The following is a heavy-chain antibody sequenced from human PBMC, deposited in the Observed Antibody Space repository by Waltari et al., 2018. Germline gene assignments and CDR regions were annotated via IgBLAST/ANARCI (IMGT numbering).Heavy chain of an antibody. D-gene: IGHD2-15*01. CDR3: ARDYCSGDGCSLDC. V-gene: IGHV1-18*04. J-gene: IGHJ4*02. CDR2: INRNNGNT. CDR1: GYTFTSHS. Sequence: QVQLVQSGTEVMKPGASVKVSCKASGYTFTSHSITWVRQAPGQGPEWLGWINRNNGNTKFAQKFQGRVSLTTDTSTSTAYMDLRSLTSDDTAVYYCARDYCSGDGCSLDCWGQGTLVTVSS.